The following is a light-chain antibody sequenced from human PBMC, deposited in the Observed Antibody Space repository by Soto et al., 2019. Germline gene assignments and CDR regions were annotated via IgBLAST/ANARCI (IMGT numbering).Light chain of an antibody. V-gene: IGLV2-14*01. CDR1: SSEVGGYTY. CDR3: SSYTSSSTLDVV. CDR2: DVS. Sequence: QSVLTQPASVSGSPGQAITISCTGTSSEVGGYTYVSWYQQHPGKAPKLMIYDVSNRPSGVSNRFSGSKSGNTASLTISGLQAEDEADYYCSSYTSSSTLDVVFGGGTKVTVL. J-gene: IGLJ2*01.